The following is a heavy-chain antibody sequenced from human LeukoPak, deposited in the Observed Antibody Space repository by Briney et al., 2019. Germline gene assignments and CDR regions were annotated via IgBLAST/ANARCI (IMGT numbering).Heavy chain of an antibody. J-gene: IGHJ2*01. Sequence: GGSLRLSCAASGFTVSSNYMSWVRQAPGEGLEWVSVIYSGGSTYYADSVKGRFTISRDNSKNTLYLQMNSLRAEDTAVYYCARVFGRDWYFDLWGRGTLVTVSS. D-gene: IGHD3-16*01. CDR3: ARVFGRDWYFDL. CDR2: IYSGGST. V-gene: IGHV3-66*02. CDR1: GFTVSSNY.